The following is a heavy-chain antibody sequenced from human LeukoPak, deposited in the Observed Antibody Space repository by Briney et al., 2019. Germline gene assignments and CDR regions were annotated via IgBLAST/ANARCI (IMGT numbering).Heavy chain of an antibody. CDR1: GYTFTSYY. J-gene: IGHJ6*02. V-gene: IGHV1-24*01. D-gene: IGHD3-16*01. CDR3: ATPGRLWYYYGMDV. CDR2: FDPEDGET. Sequence: GASVKVSCKASGYTFTSYYMCWVRQAPGQGLEWMGGFDPEDGETIYAQKFQGRVTMTEDTSTDTAYMELSSLRSEDTAVYYCATPGRLWYYYGMDVWGQGTTVTVSS.